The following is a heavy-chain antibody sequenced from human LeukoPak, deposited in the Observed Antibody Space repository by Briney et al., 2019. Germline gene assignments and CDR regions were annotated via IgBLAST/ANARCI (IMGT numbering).Heavy chain of an antibody. Sequence: PSETLSLTCAVSGGSLSTTSWWVWLRQPPGKGLEWIGEVYHSGGGNKNYHPSLKSRATISIDTSRNQFSLKLSSVTAADTAVYYCARHRVGATLGWFDPWGQGTLVTVSS. CDR1: GGSLSTTSW. J-gene: IGHJ5*02. V-gene: IGHV4-4*02. D-gene: IGHD1-26*01. CDR3: ARHRVGATLGWFDP. CDR2: VYHSGGGNK.